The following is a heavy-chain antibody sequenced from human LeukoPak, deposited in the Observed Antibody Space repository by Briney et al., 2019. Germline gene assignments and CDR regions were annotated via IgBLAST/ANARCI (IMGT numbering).Heavy chain of an antibody. J-gene: IGHJ4*02. V-gene: IGHV3-30*18. CDR1: GFTYSSYG. Sequence: PGGSLRLPCAASGFTYSSYGLHWLRQAPGKGLEWVAVISFDGRNIYYADSVKGRFTLSRDNSKNTLYLQMNSLRAEDTAVYYCAKDRGSGRVRGVIINYWGPGTLVTVSS. D-gene: IGHD3-10*01. CDR2: ISFDGRNI. CDR3: AKDRGSGRVRGVIINY.